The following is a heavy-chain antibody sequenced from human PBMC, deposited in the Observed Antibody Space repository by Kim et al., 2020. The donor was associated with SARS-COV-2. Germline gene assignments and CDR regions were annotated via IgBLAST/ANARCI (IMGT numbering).Heavy chain of an antibody. Sequence: ASVKVSCKASGYTFTSYYVHCVRQAPGQGLEWMGIINPSGGSTSYAQKFQGRVTMTRDTSTSTAYMELSSLRSEDTAVYYCARELVCGVVRGGMDVWGQGTTVTVSS. CDR2: INPSGGST. CDR1: GYTFTSYY. J-gene: IGHJ6*02. D-gene: IGHD3-3*01. CDR3: ARELVCGVVRGGMDV. V-gene: IGHV1-46*01.